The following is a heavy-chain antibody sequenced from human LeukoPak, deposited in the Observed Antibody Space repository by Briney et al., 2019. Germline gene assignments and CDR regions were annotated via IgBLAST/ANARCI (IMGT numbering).Heavy chain of an antibody. CDR1: GDSVSSSSAA. Sequence: SQTLSLTCAISGDSVSSSSAARNWIRQSPSRGLEWLGRTYYMSKYYNDYAVSVKSRITINPDTSKNQFFLQLNSVTPEDTAVYYCARESDGVAFDIWGQGTMVTVSS. V-gene: IGHV6-1*01. CDR2: TYYMSKYYN. D-gene: IGHD5-24*01. CDR3: ARESDGVAFDI. J-gene: IGHJ3*02.